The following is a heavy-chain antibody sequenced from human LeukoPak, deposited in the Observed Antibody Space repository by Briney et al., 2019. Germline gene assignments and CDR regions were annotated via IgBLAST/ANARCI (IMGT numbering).Heavy chain of an antibody. D-gene: IGHD4-23*01. Sequence: SETLSPTCTVSGGSISSGDYYWSWIRQPPGKGLEWIGYIYYSGSTYYNPSLKSRVTISVDTSKNQFSLKLSSVTAADTAVYYCARARQDYGGNDGLWYFDLWGRGTLVTVSS. J-gene: IGHJ2*01. V-gene: IGHV4-30-4*08. CDR2: IYYSGST. CDR3: ARARQDYGGNDGLWYFDL. CDR1: GGSISSGDYY.